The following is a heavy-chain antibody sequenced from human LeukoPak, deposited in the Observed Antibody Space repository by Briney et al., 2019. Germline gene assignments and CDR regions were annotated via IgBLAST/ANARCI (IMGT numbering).Heavy chain of an antibody. CDR3: ARHRGFDDYGDYEDNWFDP. CDR2: ISYDGSNK. Sequence: QPGRSLRLSCAASGFTFSSYGMHWVRQAPGKGLEWVAVISYDGSNKYYADSVKGRFTISRDNSKNTLYLQMNSLRAEDTAVYYCARHRGFDDYGDYEDNWFDPWGQGTLVTVSS. CDR1: GFTFSSYG. V-gene: IGHV3-30*03. J-gene: IGHJ5*02. D-gene: IGHD4-17*01.